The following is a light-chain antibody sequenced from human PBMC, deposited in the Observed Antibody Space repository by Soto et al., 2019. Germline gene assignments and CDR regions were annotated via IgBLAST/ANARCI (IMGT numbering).Light chain of an antibody. CDR3: QQYGSSPPWT. CDR1: QSVGSD. Sequence: EIVMTQSPDTQSVSPGERATLSCRASQSVGSDLAWYQQKPGQAPRLLIYGASSRATGIPDRFSGSGSGTDFTLTISRLEPEDFAVYYCQQYGSSPPWTFGQGTKVDIK. J-gene: IGKJ1*01. V-gene: IGKV3-20*01. CDR2: GAS.